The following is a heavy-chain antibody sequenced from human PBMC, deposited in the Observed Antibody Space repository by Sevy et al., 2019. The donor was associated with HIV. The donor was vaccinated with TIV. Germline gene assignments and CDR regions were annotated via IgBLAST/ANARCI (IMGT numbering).Heavy chain of an antibody. CDR3: AKIILIRRPQGMDV. CDR1: GFTFSSYG. J-gene: IGHJ6*02. Sequence: GGSLRLSCAASGFTFSSYGMHWVRQAPGKGLEWVAVISYDGSNKYYADSVKGRFTISRDNSKNTLYLQMNSLRAEDTAVYYCAKIILIRRPQGMDVWGQRTTVTDSS. D-gene: IGHD3-16*02. V-gene: IGHV3-30*18. CDR2: ISYDGSNK.